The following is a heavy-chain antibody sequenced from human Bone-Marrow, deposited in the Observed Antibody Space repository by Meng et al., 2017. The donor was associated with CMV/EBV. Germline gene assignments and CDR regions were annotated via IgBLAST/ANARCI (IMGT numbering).Heavy chain of an antibody. CDR3: ARDRSEELDP. CDR1: GFNFRNYG. V-gene: IGHV3-30*02. CDR2: IRSGGSNE. Sequence: LSCAASGFNFRNYGMHWVRQAPDKGLEWVAFIRSGGSNEEYADSVKGRFTISRDNSKNMLFLQMRSLRTEDTGIFYCARDRSEELDPWGQGTLVTVSS. D-gene: IGHD1-1*01. J-gene: IGHJ5*02.